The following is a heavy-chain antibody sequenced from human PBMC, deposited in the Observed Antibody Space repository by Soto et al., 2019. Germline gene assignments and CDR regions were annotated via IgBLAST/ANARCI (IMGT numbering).Heavy chain of an antibody. D-gene: IGHD6-6*01. V-gene: IGHV4-30-4*01. CDR2: IYYSGST. Sequence: PSETLSLTCTVSGGSISSGDYYWSWIRQPPGKGLEWIGYIYYSGSTYYNPSLKSRVTISVDTSKNQFSLKLSSVTAADTAVYYCERARLAEAHYYGMDVWRQGTTVTVSS. CDR3: ERARLAEAHYYGMDV. J-gene: IGHJ6*02. CDR1: GGSISSGDYY.